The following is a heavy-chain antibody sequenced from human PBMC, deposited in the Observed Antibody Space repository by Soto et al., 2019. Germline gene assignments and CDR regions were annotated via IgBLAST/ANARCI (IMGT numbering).Heavy chain of an antibody. Sequence: SVKVSCKASGGTFSSYAISWVRQAPGQGLEWMGGIIPIFGTANYAQKFQGRVTIAADKSTSTAYMELSSLRSEDTAVYYCARDEIEVSDFWSGYPRSYYYGMDVWGQGTTVTVSS. J-gene: IGHJ6*02. CDR2: IIPIFGTA. CDR3: ARDEIEVSDFWSGYPRSYYYGMDV. V-gene: IGHV1-69*06. CDR1: GGTFSSYA. D-gene: IGHD3-3*01.